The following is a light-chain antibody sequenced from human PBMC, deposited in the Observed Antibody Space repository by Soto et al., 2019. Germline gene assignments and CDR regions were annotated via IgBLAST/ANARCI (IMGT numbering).Light chain of an antibody. Sequence: IVLTQPPGTLSFSTGERATLSCRASQSVSNNYLAWYQQKPGQAPRLLIYGASNRATGIPDRFSGSGSGTDFTLTISRLEPEDFAVYYCQQYGSSGTFGQGTKVDIK. J-gene: IGKJ1*01. CDR1: QSVSNNY. CDR2: GAS. V-gene: IGKV3-20*01. CDR3: QQYGSSGT.